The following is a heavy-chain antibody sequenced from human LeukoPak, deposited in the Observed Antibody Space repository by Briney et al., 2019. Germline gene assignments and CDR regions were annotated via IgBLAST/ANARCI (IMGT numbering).Heavy chain of an antibody. CDR3: ARVGIYDSSGYYLYYYYMDV. J-gene: IGHJ6*03. CDR2: IKQDGSEK. CDR1: GFTFSSYG. Sequence: PGGTLRLSCAASGFTFSSYGMSWVRQAPGKGLEWVANIKQDGSEKYYVDSVKGRFTISRDNAKNSLYLQMNSLRAEDTAVYYCARVGIYDSSGYYLYYYYMDVWGKGTTVTVSS. D-gene: IGHD3-22*01. V-gene: IGHV3-7*01.